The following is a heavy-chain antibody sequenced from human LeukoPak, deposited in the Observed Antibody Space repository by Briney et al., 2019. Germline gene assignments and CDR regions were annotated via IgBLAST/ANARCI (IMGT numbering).Heavy chain of an antibody. CDR1: GYTFTSYD. Sequence: ASVKVSCKASGYTFTSYDINWVRQATGQGLEWMGWMNPNSGNTGYAQKFQGRVTMTRNTSTSTAYMELSSLRSEDTAVYYCARTDIVVVPAAPYNWFDPWGQGTLVTVSS. CDR3: ARTDIVVVPAAPYNWFDP. D-gene: IGHD2-2*01. V-gene: IGHV1-8*01. J-gene: IGHJ5*02. CDR2: MNPNSGNT.